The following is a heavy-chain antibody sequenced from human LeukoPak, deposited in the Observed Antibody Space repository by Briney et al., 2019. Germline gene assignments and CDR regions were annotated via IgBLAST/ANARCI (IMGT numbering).Heavy chain of an antibody. CDR3: ARAASGDAVDYYGSGRRYYSYYMDV. J-gene: IGHJ6*03. Sequence: SETLSLTCTVSGYSISSGYYWGWIRQPPGKGLEWIGSIYHSGSTYYNPSLKSRVTMSLDTSKNQFSLEVMSVTAADTAVYYCARAASGDAVDYYGSGRRYYSYYMDVWGTGTTVTISS. CDR1: GYSISSGYY. D-gene: IGHD3-10*01. V-gene: IGHV4-38-2*02. CDR2: IYHSGST.